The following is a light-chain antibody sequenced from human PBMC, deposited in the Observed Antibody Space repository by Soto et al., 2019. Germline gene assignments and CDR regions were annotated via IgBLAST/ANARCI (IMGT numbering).Light chain of an antibody. J-gene: IGKJ1*01. CDR3: QQYNSYLT. CDR1: QSLSSW. V-gene: IGKV1-5*01. Sequence: DIQMTQSPSTLSASVGDRVTITCRASQSLSSWLAWYQQKPGKAPTLLIYDASSLESGVPSRFSGSGSVLEFPLTIRRHLPDDFATYHCQQYNSYLTFAQGTKVEIK. CDR2: DAS.